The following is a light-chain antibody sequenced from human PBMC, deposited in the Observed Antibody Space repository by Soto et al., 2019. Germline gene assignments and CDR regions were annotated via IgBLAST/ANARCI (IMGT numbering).Light chain of an antibody. CDR3: QQYGSSPK. CDR1: QSVSSN. Sequence: EVVLTQSPGTLSLSPGERGTLACRASQSVSSNLAWYQHQPGQAPRLLIYGASSRATGIPDRFSGSGSGTDITLTISRLEPEDFAVYYCQQYGSSPKFGQGTKVEIK. V-gene: IGKV3-20*01. J-gene: IGKJ1*01. CDR2: GAS.